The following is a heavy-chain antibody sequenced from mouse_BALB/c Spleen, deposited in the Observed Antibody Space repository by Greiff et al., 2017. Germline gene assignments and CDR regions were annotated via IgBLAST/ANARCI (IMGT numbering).Heavy chain of an antibody. CDR3: ARDTAPFDY. CDR1: GFTFSSYG. Sequence: EVQLVESGGGLVQPGGSLKLSCAASGFTFSSYGMSWVRQTPDKRLELVATINSNGGSTYYPDSVKGRFTISRDNAKNTLYLQMSSLKSEDTAMYYCARDTAPFDYWGQGTTLTVSS. CDR2: INSNGGST. J-gene: IGHJ2*01. V-gene: IGHV5-6-3*01. D-gene: IGHD1-2*01.